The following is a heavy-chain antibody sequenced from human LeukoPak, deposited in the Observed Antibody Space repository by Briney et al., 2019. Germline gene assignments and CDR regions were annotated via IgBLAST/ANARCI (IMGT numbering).Heavy chain of an antibody. CDR3: ARGLRAIFGVVITYYYYYGMDV. J-gene: IGHJ6*02. CDR1: GGTFSSYA. CDR2: IIPIFGTA. Sequence: ASVKVSCKASGGTFSSYAISWVRQAPGQGLEWVGGIIPIFGTANYAQKFQGRVKITADESTSTAYMELSSLRSEDTAVYYCARGLRAIFGVVITYYYYYGMDVWGQGTTVTVSS. D-gene: IGHD3-3*01. V-gene: IGHV1-69*13.